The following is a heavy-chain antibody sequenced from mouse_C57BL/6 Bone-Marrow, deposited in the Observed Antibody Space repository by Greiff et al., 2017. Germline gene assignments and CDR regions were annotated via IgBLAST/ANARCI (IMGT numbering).Heavy chain of an antibody. CDR3: ASPVMVTTYYYAMDY. J-gene: IGHJ4*01. CDR2: IWSGGST. CDR1: GFSLTSYG. Sequence: VQLQQSGPGLVQPSQSLSITCTVSGFSLTSYGVHWVRQSPGKGLEWLGVIWSGGSTDYDAAFISRLSISKDNSKSQVFFKMNSLQADDTAIYYCASPVMVTTYYYAMDYWGQGTSVTVSS. V-gene: IGHV2-2*01. D-gene: IGHD2-3*01.